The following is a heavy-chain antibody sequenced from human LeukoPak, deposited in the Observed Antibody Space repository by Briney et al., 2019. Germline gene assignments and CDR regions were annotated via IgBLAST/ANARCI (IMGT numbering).Heavy chain of an antibody. CDR3: ASPTWNPVIGYERDGYNLDDY. V-gene: IGHV1-2*02. D-gene: IGHD5-24*01. CDR2: INPNSGGT. J-gene: IGHJ4*02. Sequence: ASVKVSCKASGYTFTSYYMHWVRQAPGQGLEWMGWINPNSGGTNYAQKFQGRVTMTRDTSIGTAYMELSRLRSDDTAVYYCASPTWNPVIGYERDGYNLDDYWGQGTLVTVSS. CDR1: GYTFTSYY.